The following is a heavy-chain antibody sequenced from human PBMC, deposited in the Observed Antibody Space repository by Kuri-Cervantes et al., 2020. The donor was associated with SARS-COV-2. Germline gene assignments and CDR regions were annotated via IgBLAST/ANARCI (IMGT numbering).Heavy chain of an antibody. V-gene: IGHV3-53*01. CDR2: IYSGGST. Sequence: ETLSLTCAASGFTVSSNYMSWVRQAPGKGLEWVSVIYSGGSTYYADSVKGRSTISRDNSKNTLYLQMNSLRAEDTAVYYCASIVTGDSSGYYWGQGTLVTVSS. CDR1: GFTVSSNY. D-gene: IGHD3-22*01. CDR3: ASIVTGDSSGYY. J-gene: IGHJ4*02.